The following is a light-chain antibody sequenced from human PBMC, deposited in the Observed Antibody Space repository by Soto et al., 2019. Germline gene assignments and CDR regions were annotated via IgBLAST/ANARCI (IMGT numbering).Light chain of an antibody. CDR1: QSISSW. Sequence: DIQMTQSPSTLSESVVDRVTITFRASQSISSWLAWYQQKPGKAPKLLIYDASSLESGVPSRFSGSGSGTEFTLTISSLQPDDFATYYCQQYNSYSGTFGQGTKVDI. CDR3: QQYNSYSGT. J-gene: IGKJ1*01. V-gene: IGKV1-5*01. CDR2: DAS.